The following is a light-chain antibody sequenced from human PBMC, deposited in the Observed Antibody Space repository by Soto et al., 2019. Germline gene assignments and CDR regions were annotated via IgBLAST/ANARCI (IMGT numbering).Light chain of an antibody. J-gene: IGKJ2*01. CDR3: QQYNSYSRYT. V-gene: IGKV1-5*03. CDR2: KAS. Sequence: DIQMTQSPSTLSASVGDRVTITCRASQSISSWLAWYQQKPGKAPKLLIYKASSLESGVPSRFNGSGSGTEFTLIISSLQPDDFATYYCQQYNSYSRYTFGQGTKLEIK. CDR1: QSISSW.